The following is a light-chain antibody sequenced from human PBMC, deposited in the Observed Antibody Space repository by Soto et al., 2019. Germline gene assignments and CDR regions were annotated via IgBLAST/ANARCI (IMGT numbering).Light chain of an antibody. J-gene: IGKJ1*01. Sequence: EIVLTQSPATLSLSPGERATLSCRASQSVSSFLGWYQQKPGQAPRLLIYDPSNRAPGIPARFSGSGSGTDVALSISDLEPEDFAVYYCQQRSSWTFGQGTKVEIK. CDR2: DPS. CDR3: QQRSSWT. CDR1: QSVSSF. V-gene: IGKV3-11*01.